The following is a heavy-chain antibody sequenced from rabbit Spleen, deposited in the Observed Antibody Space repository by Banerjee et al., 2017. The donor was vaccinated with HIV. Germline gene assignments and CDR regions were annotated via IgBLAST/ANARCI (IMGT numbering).Heavy chain of an antibody. J-gene: IGHJ6*01. D-gene: IGHD6-1*01. CDR3: ARSDAGYFYEDL. CDR1: GFDFSNYYY. CDR2: IYPDYGNT. Sequence: QEQLVESGGGLVQPEGSLTLTCKASGFDFSNYYYMCWVRQAPGKGLEWIACIYPDYGNTYYASWAKGQFTVSKTSSTTVTLQMTSLTGADTATYFCARSDAGYFYEDLWGPGTLVTVS. V-gene: IGHV1S45*01.